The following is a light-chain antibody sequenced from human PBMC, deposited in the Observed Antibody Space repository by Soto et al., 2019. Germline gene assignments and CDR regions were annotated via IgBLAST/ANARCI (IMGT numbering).Light chain of an antibody. CDR2: DAS. V-gene: IGKV1-5*01. CDR3: QQYTSYSRA. J-gene: IGKJ1*01. CDR1: QSISHF. Sequence: MYNSPSTVSASVRDRVTITCRASQSISHFLAWYQQKPGKVPKLLIYDASNLGSGVPSRFSGSGSGTDFTLAISGLQPDDFTTYYCQQYTSYSRAFGQVTKVDI.